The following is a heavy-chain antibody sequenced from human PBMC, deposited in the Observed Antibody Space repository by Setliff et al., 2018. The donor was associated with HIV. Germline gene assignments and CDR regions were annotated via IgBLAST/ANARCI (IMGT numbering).Heavy chain of an antibody. D-gene: IGHD1-26*01. Sequence: GGSLRLSCAASGFNFTNYTINWVRQAPGKGLEWVSYVSSSSKFIYYSDSVRGRFTMSRDNAKNSVLLEMSSLRAEDTALYYCARLPNPKERSYWRVPFDIWGQGTMVTVSS. CDR2: VSSSSKFI. V-gene: IGHV3-21*01. J-gene: IGHJ3*02. CDR1: GFNFTNYT. CDR3: ARLPNPKERSYWRVPFDI.